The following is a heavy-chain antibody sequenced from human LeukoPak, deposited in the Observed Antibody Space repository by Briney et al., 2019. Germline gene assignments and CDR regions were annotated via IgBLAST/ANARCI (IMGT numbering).Heavy chain of an antibody. J-gene: IGHJ4*02. CDR1: GSSFSTYW. V-gene: IGHV5-51*01. D-gene: IGHD6-19*01. CDR3: ARQAAVAGPGIDN. CDR2: IYPSDSDT. Sequence: GASLQISCKGSGSSFSTYWIGRVRPLPGKGLGWMGIIYPSDSDTRYSPSFQGQVTISADKSISTAYLQWSSLKASDTAIYYCARQAAVAGPGIDNSGQRTLVTVAS.